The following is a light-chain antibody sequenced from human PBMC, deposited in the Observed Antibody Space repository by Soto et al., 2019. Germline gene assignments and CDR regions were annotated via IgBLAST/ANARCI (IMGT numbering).Light chain of an antibody. Sequence: QSVLTQPPSASASLGASVTLTCTLSSGYSNYKVDWYQQRPGKGPRFVMRVGTGGIVASKGDGIPDRFSVLGSGLNRYLTIKNIQEEDESDYHCGADHGSGSNFVSVVFGGGTKLTVL. CDR2: VGTGGIVA. V-gene: IGLV9-49*01. CDR1: SGYSNYK. CDR3: GADHGSGSNFVSVV. J-gene: IGLJ2*01.